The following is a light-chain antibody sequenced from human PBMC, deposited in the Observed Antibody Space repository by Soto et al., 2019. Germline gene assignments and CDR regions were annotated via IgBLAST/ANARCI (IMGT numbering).Light chain of an antibody. CDR3: QQLNSYPR. CDR1: QGISSY. V-gene: IGKV1-9*01. J-gene: IGKJ3*01. Sequence: DIQLTQSPSFLSASVGDRVTITCRASQGISSYLAWYQQKPGKAPKLLIYAASTLQSGVPSRFSGSGSGTEFTLTISSLQPEDFANYYCQQLNSYPRFGPGTKVDIK. CDR2: AAS.